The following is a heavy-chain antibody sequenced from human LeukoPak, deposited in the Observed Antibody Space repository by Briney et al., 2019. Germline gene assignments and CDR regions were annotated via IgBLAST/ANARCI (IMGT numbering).Heavy chain of an antibody. J-gene: IGHJ3*02. V-gene: IGHV1-18*01. Sequence: GASVKVSCKASGYTLTSYGIGWVRQAPGQGLEWMGWTNTYNGNINYAQKLQGRVTMTIDTSTTIAHMELRSLRFDDTAVYYCVRVSSSRGKLDAFDIWGQGTVVTVSS. CDR1: GYTLTSYG. CDR2: TNTYNGNI. CDR3: VRVSSSRGKLDAFDI. D-gene: IGHD6-6*01.